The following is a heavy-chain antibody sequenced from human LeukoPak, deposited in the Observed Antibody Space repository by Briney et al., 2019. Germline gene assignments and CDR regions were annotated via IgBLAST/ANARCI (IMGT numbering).Heavy chain of an antibody. CDR3: ARRATSSWYYDY. D-gene: IGHD6-13*01. V-gene: IGHV4-4*07. CDR2: IYITGST. J-gene: IGHJ4*02. CDR1: GASISDYY. Sequence: SETLSLTCTVSGASISDYYWSWLRQAAGKGLEWIGRIYITGSTSYNPSLKRRVTMSLDTSKNQFSLLLYSVTAADTAVYYCARRATSSWYYDYWGQGALVTVSS.